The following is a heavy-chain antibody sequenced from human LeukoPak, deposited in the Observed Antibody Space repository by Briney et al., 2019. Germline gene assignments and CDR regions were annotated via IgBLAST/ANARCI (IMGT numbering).Heavy chain of an antibody. Sequence: SETLSLTCTVSGGSISSYYWSWIRQPLGKGLEWIGYIYYSGSTNYNPSLKSRVTISVDTSKNQFSLKLSSVTAADTAVYYCATTYDYGDWSFDYWGQGTLVTVSS. V-gene: IGHV4-59*01. D-gene: IGHD4-17*01. CDR2: IYYSGST. CDR1: GGSISSYY. J-gene: IGHJ4*02. CDR3: ATTYDYGDWSFDY.